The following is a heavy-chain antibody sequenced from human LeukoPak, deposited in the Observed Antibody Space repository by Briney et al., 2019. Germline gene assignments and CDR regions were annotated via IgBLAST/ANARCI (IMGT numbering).Heavy chain of an antibody. CDR1: GGSISGYY. D-gene: IGHD3-3*01. J-gene: IGHJ4*02. V-gene: IGHV4-34*01. CDR2: INHSGST. CDR3: ARVGGFWSGYYEVKFDY. Sequence: PSETLSLTCTVSGGSISGYYWSWIRQPPGKGLEWIGEINHSGSTNYNPSLKSRVTISVDTSKNQFSLKLSSVTAADTAVYYCARVGGFWSGYYEVKFDYWGQGTLVTVSS.